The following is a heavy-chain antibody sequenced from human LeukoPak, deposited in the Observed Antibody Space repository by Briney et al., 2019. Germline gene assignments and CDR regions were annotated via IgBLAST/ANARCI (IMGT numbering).Heavy chain of an antibody. CDR2: ISHTGGT. CDR1: GGSISSSNYF. D-gene: IGHD1-26*01. CDR3: ARRVGGTEVVDY. J-gene: IGHJ4*02. V-gene: IGHV4-39*02. Sequence: SETLSLTCSVSGGSISSSNYFWGWIRQPPGEGLEWSGSISHTGGTFYNPSLTSRVTISVDTSKNRFSLRLSSVAAADTAVYYCARRVGGTEVVDYWGQGTLVTVSS.